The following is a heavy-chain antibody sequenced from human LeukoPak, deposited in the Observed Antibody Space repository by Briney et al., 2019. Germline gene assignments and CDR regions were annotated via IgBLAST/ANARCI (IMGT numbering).Heavy chain of an antibody. CDR2: IYYSGST. D-gene: IGHD5-24*01. V-gene: IGHV4-31*03. Sequence: PSETLSLTCTVSGGSISSGGYCWSWIRQHPGKGLEWIGYIYYSGSTYYNPSLKSRVTISVDTSKNQFSLKLSSVTAADTAVYYCGRAYRDGYSDYWGQGTLVTVSS. J-gene: IGHJ4*02. CDR1: GGSISSGGYC. CDR3: GRAYRDGYSDY.